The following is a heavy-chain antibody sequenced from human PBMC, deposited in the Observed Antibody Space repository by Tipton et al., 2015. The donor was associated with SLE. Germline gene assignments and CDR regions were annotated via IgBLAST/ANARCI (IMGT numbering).Heavy chain of an antibody. Sequence: TLSLTCTVSGYSISSGYYWGWIRQPPGKGLEWIGSIYQSGSSYCNPSLRSRVTISVDTSKNQLSLKLSSVTAADTAVYYCARIIAVADYWGQGTLVTVSS. CDR1: GYSISSGYY. V-gene: IGHV4-38-2*02. D-gene: IGHD6-19*01. J-gene: IGHJ4*02. CDR2: IYQSGSS. CDR3: ARIIAVADY.